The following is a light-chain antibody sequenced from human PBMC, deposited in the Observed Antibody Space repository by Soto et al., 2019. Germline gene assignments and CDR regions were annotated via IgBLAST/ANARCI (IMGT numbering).Light chain of an antibody. V-gene: IGLV3-25*02. CDR2: KDS. CDR1: ALPKQY. Sequence: SYELTQPPSVSVFPGQTARITCSGEALPKQYAYWYQQKPGQAPVLVIYKDSERPSGISERFSGSSSGTTVTLTISGVQAEDEADYYCQSADSSGIYQVFGTGTKLTVL. J-gene: IGLJ1*01. CDR3: QSADSSGIYQV.